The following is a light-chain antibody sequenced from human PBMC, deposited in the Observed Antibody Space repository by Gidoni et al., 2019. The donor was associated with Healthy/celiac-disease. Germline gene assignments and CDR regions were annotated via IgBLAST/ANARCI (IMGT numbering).Light chain of an antibody. Sequence: QSALTQPASVSGSPGQSITIPCTETRSDVGGYNYVSWYQQHPGKAPKLMIYEVSNRPSGVSNRFSGSKSGNTASLTISGLQAEDEADYYCSSYTSSSTPYVFGTGTKVTVL. CDR2: EVS. J-gene: IGLJ1*01. CDR3: SSYTSSSTPYV. CDR1: RSDVGGYNY. V-gene: IGLV2-14*01.